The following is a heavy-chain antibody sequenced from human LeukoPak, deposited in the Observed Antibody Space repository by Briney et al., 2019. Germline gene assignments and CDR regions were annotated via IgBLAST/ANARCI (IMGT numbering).Heavy chain of an antibody. D-gene: IGHD3-22*01. J-gene: IGHJ4*02. CDR3: TRPYYYDSSGDPDY. Sequence: SETLSLTCTVSGGSISSSSYYWGWIRQPPGKGLEWIGSIYYSGSTYYSPSLKSRVTISVDTSKNQFSLKLSSVTAADTAVYYCTRPYYYDSSGDPDYWGQGTLVTVSS. CDR2: IYYSGST. V-gene: IGHV4-39*07. CDR1: GGSISSSSYY.